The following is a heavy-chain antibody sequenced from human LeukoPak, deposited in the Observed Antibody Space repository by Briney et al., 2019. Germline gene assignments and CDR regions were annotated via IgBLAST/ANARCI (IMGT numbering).Heavy chain of an antibody. CDR3: ARPHRPRVVVPAALDY. Sequence: RASVKVSCKTSGYTFTRYGISWVRQAPGQGLEWMGWISAYNGNTNYAQKLQGRVTMTTDTSTSTAYMELRSLRSDDTAVYYCARPHRPRVVVPAALDYWGQGTLVTVSS. D-gene: IGHD2-2*01. CDR2: ISAYNGNT. V-gene: IGHV1-18*01. J-gene: IGHJ4*02. CDR1: GYTFTRYG.